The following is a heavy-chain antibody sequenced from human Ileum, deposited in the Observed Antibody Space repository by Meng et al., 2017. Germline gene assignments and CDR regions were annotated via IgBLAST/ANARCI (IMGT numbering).Heavy chain of an antibody. D-gene: IGHD3-22*01. J-gene: IGHJ4*02. CDR1: GYTFTSYT. CDR2: INTGNGYT. Sequence: QVQLIQSGAEVKRPGASVKVSCKASGYTFTSYTMHWLSQAPGQRLEWMGWINTGNGYTKYSQKFQDRVTITRDTSASTAYMELSSLRSEDTAVYYCASAHYDSSGSVDYWGQGTLVTVSS. V-gene: IGHV1-3*04. CDR3: ASAHYDSSGSVDY.